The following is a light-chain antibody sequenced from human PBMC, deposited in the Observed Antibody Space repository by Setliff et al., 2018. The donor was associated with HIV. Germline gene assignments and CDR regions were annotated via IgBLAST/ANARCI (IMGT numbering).Light chain of an antibody. J-gene: IGLJ2*01. CDR2: DVT. V-gene: IGLV2-11*01. Sequence: ALAQPRSVSGSPGQSVTISCTGTSSDVGSYNYVSWYQQHPGKAPKLMIYDVTKRPSGVPDRFSGSKSGNTASLTISGLQAEDEADYYCCSYAGSYTPVIFGGGTQLTV. CDR3: CSYAGSYTPVI. CDR1: SSDVGSYNY.